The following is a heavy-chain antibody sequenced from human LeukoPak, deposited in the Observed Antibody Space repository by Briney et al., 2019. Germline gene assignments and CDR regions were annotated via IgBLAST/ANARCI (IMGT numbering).Heavy chain of an antibody. CDR3: ARDMAVAHPFDY. Sequence: ASVKVSCKSSGYTFTSYYMHWVRQAPGQGLEWRGIINPSGGSTSYAQKFQRRVTMTRDTSTSTDYMELSSLRSEDTAVYYCARDMAVAHPFDYWGQGTLVTVSS. D-gene: IGHD6-19*01. J-gene: IGHJ4*02. CDR1: GYTFTSYY. CDR2: INPSGGST. V-gene: IGHV1-46*01.